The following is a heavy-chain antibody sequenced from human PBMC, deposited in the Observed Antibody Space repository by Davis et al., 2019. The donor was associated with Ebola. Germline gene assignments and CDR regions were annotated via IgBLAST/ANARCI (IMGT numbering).Heavy chain of an antibody. CDR2: IIPMFGTA. D-gene: IGHD3-3*01. Sequence: AASVKVSCKASGATFSSYSISWVRQAPGQGLEWMGGIIPMFGTAKYAQKFQGRVTITADESTRTAYMELSSLRSEDTAVYYCAKGSVTIFGVAPDYYGMDVWGKGTTVTVSS. CDR3: AKGSVTIFGVAPDYYGMDV. J-gene: IGHJ6*04. CDR1: GATFSSYS. V-gene: IGHV1-69*13.